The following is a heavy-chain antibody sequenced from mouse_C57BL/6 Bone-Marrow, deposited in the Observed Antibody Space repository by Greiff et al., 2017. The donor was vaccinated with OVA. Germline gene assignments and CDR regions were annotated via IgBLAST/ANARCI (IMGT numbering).Heavy chain of an antibody. CDR2: ISSGSSTI. CDR3: ARVNYWYFEF. Sequence: EVKLMESGGGLVKPGGSLKLSCAASGFTFSDYGMHWVRQAPEKGLEWVAYISSGSSTIYYADTVKGRFTISRDNAKNTLFLQMTSLRSEDPAKYYCARVNYWYFEFWGTGTTVTVSS. CDR1: GFTFSDYG. J-gene: IGHJ1*03. V-gene: IGHV5-17*01.